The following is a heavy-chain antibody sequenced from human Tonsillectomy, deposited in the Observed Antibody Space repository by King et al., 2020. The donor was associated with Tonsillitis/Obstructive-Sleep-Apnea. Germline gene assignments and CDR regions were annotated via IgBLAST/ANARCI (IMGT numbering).Heavy chain of an antibody. CDR3: ARHNYGFWGGYSTTPGDPGGFDI. Sequence: QLVQSGAEVKKPGESLRISCKGSGYSFTKYWISWVRQMPGKGLEWLGRIDPSDSYTNYGPSFQGHVTISADKSISTAHVQWSSLKASDTAIYYCARHNYGFWGGYSTTPGDPGGFDIWGQGKMVIGS. J-gene: IGHJ3*02. CDR1: GYSFTKYW. D-gene: IGHD3-3*01. CDR2: IDPSDSYT. V-gene: IGHV5-10-1*01.